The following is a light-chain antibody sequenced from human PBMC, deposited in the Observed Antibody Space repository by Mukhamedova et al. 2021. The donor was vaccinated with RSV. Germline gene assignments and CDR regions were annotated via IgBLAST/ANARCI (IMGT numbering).Light chain of an antibody. CDR3: CSYAGSSTFYV. Sequence: TISCTGTSSDVGSYNLVSWYQQHPGKAPKLMIYEGSKRPSGVSNRFSGSKSGNTASLTISGLQAEDEADYYCCSYAGSSTFYVFG. V-gene: IGLV2-23*01. CDR1: SSDVGSYNL. CDR2: EGS. J-gene: IGLJ1*01.